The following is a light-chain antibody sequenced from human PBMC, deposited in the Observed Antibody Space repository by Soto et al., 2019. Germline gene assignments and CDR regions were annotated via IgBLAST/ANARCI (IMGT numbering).Light chain of an antibody. J-gene: IGKJ1*01. V-gene: IGKV1-39*01. Sequence: DIQMTQSPSSLSACVGDRVRITCRASQSISTYLNWYQQKPGKAPRLLIYTASRLQSGVSSRFSGSGSGTDFTLSISSLQPEDFGTYSCKQSYTSPRTFGKGTKVDIK. CDR2: TAS. CDR3: KQSYTSPRT. CDR1: QSISTY.